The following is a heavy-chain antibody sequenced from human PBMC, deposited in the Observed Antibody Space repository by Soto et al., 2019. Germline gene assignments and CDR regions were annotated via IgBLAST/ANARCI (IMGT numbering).Heavy chain of an antibody. CDR3: ASSPPPTVTMYSRYFDL. D-gene: IGHD4-17*01. V-gene: IGHV1-69*14. J-gene: IGHJ2*01. CDR1: GGTFSSYA. CDR2: IIPIFGTA. Sequence: QVQLVQSGAEVKKPGSSVKVSCKTSGGTFSSYAINWVRQAPGQGLEWMGGIIPIFGTANYAQKFQGRITITAXTSXNXDYMELRSLRSDDTAVYYCASSPPPTVTMYSRYFDLWGRGTLVTVSS.